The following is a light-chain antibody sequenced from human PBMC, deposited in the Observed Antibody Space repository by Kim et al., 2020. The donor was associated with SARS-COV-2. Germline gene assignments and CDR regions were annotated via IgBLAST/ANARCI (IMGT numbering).Light chain of an antibody. J-gene: IGLJ3*02. Sequence: QSALTQPPSASGSPGQAVTISCTGTSSDVGEYNYVSWYQQHPGKVPKLMIYEVSKRPSGVPDRFSGSKSGNTASLTVCGLQAADAADYYCTSDAGSSKVVFGGGTQLTVL. CDR1: SSDVGEYNY. CDR2: EVS. V-gene: IGLV2-8*01. CDR3: TSDAGSSKVV.